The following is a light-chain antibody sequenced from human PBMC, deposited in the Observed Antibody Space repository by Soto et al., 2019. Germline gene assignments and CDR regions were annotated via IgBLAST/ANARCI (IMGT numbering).Light chain of an antibody. CDR3: QQRSNWPWT. CDR1: PSARTN. Sequence: EIVLTQSPATLSLSPGERATLSCRASPSARTNFAWYQQKPGQAPRLLIYDASNRATGIPGRFSCSGSGTDLTLTITTLEPEDFAVYYCQQRSNWPWTCGEGAKVEIK. V-gene: IGKV3-11*01. CDR2: DAS. J-gene: IGKJ1*01.